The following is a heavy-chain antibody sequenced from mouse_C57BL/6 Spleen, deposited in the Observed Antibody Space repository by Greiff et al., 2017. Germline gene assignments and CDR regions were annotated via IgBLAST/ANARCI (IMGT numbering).Heavy chain of an antibody. J-gene: IGHJ1*03. D-gene: IGHD4-1*01. CDR2: ISNLAYSI. CDR1: GFTFSDYG. Sequence: DVHLVESGGGLVQPGGSLKLSCAASGFTFSDYGMAWVRQAPRKGPGWVAFISNLAYSIYYADTVTGRFTISRENAKNTLYLELSSLRSEDTAMYYCARRGTKRYFDVWGTGTTLTVSS. CDR3: ARRGTKRYFDV. V-gene: IGHV5-15*04.